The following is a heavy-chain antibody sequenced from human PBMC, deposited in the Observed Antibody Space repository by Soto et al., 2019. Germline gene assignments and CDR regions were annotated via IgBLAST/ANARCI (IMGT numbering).Heavy chain of an antibody. Sequence: SVKVSCKGSGFTFSSSAVQWVRQARGQRLEWIGWIVVGSGNTNYAQKFQERVTITRDMSTSTVYMELSSLRSEDTAVYYCAAVAIGYCSRTSCYHFDYWGQGTLVTVSS. D-gene: IGHD2-2*01. CDR1: GFTFSSSA. CDR2: IVVGSGNT. J-gene: IGHJ4*02. CDR3: AAVAIGYCSRTSCYHFDY. V-gene: IGHV1-58*01.